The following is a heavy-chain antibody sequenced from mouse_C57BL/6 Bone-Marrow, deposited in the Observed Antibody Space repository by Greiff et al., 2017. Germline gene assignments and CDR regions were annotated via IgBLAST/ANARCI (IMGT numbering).Heavy chain of an antibody. J-gene: IGHJ2*01. V-gene: IGHV1-59*01. CDR2: IDPSDSYT. D-gene: IGHD1-1*01. CDR1: GYTLTSYW. Sequence: QVQLQQPGAELVRPGTSVTLSCKASGYTLTSYWMHWVKQRPGQGLEWIGVIDPSDSYTNYNQQFKGMATSTVDPSSRTAYMQLSSLTSEESAVYTCARGRLITTVVYDFDYWGQGTTLTVSS. CDR3: ARGRLITTVVYDFDY.